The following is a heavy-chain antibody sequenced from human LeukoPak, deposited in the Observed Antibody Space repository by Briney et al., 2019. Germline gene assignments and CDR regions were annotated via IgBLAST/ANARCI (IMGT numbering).Heavy chain of an antibody. CDR2: INPNSGGT. CDR1: GYTFTGYY. V-gene: IGHV1-2*02. J-gene: IGHJ3*02. Sequence: GPVKVSCKASGYTFTGYYMHWVRQAPGQGLEWMGWINPNSGGTNYAQKFQGRVTMTRDTSISTAYMELSRLRSDDTAVYYCARGGTIFGVVITSDAFDIWGQGTMVTVSS. CDR3: ARGGTIFGVVITSDAFDI. D-gene: IGHD3-3*01.